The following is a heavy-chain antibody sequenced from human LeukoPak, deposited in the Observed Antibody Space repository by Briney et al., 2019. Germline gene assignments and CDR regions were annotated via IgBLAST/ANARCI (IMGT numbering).Heavy chain of an antibody. J-gene: IGHJ4*02. CDR2: IYYSGST. CDR1: GGSISSSSYY. Sequence: PSDTLSLTCTVSGGSISSSSYYWGWTRQPPGKGLEWIGGIYYSGSTYSNPSLKSRVTISVDTSKNQFYVKLSPVTAADTAVYYCARGGRYYDILTGYASAYYFVYWGQGTLVTVSS. D-gene: IGHD3-9*01. V-gene: IGHV4-39*07. CDR3: ARGGRYYDILTGYASAYYFVY.